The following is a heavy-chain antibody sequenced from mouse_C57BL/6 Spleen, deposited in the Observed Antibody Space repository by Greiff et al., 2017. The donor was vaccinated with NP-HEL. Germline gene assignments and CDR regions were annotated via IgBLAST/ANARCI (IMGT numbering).Heavy chain of an antibody. CDR2: IRLKSDNYAT. CDR1: GFTFSNYW. Sequence: EVHLVESGGGLVQPGGSMKLSCVASGFTFSNYWMNWVRQSPEKGLEWVAQIRLKSDNYATHYAESVKGRFTISRDDSKSSVYLQMNNLRAEDTGIYYCENYDGYYEDWYFDVWGTGTTVTVSS. V-gene: IGHV6-3*01. D-gene: IGHD2-3*01. J-gene: IGHJ1*03. CDR3: ENYDGYYEDWYFDV.